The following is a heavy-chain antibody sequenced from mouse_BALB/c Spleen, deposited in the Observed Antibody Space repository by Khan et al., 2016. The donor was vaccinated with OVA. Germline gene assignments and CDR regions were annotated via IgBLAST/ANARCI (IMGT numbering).Heavy chain of an antibody. Sequence: VQLQQSGTVLARPGASVKMSCKASGYTFTSYWMHWVKQRPGQGLEWIGAIYPGNSDTNYKQKFKGKAKLTAVTSTSTAYLDLNSLHNEDSAVYYCTRNGFGNYESWDYWGQGTTLTVSS. D-gene: IGHD2-1*01. CDR1: GYTFTSYW. CDR2: IYPGNSDT. V-gene: IGHV1-5*01. CDR3: TRNGFGNYESWDY. J-gene: IGHJ2*01.